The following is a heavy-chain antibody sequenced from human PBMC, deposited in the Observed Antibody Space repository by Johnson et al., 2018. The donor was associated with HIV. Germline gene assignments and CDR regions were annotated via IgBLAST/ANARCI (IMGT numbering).Heavy chain of an antibody. D-gene: IGHD3-22*01. Sequence: MLLVESGGRVVRPGGSLRLSCAASGFTFSSYWMHWVRQATGKGLEWVSAIGTAGDTYYPGSVKGRFTISRENAKNSLYLQMNSLRAGDTAVYYCARCMIVVVITDAFDIWGQGTMVTVSS. CDR2: IGTAGDT. J-gene: IGHJ3*02. CDR3: ARCMIVVVITDAFDI. CDR1: GFTFSSYW. V-gene: IGHV3-13*01.